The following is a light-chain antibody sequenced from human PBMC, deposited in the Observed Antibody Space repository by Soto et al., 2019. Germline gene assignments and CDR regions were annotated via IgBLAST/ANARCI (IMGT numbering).Light chain of an antibody. Sequence: EIVMTQSPATLSVSPGEGATLSCRASQSVNSNFAWYQQKPGQAPRLLIYAASTRATDIPSRFSGSGSGTEFTLTISSLQSEDSAVYYCQQHNNWPLTFVGGTKVEIK. V-gene: IGKV3-15*01. CDR2: AAS. J-gene: IGKJ4*01. CDR1: QSVNSN. CDR3: QQHNNWPLT.